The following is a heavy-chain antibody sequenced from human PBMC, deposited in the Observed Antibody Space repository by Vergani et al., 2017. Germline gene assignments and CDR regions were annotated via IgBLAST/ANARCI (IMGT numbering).Heavy chain of an antibody. Sequence: EVQLVESGGGLVKPGGSLRLSCAASGFTFSSYSMNWVRQAPGKGLEWVSSISSSSSYIYYADSVKGRFTITRDNAKNSLYLQMNSLRAEDTAVYYCARSKVSYYGMDVGGQGTTVTVSS. J-gene: IGHJ6*02. CDR2: ISSSSSYI. D-gene: IGHD4-11*01. V-gene: IGHV3-21*01. CDR3: ARSKVSYYGMDV. CDR1: GFTFSSYS.